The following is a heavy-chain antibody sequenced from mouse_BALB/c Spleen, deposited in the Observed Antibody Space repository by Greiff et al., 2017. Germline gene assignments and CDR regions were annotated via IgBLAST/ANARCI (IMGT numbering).Heavy chain of an antibody. J-gene: IGHJ2*01. CDR3: AREGMDRYDGFDY. V-gene: IGHV2-9*02. D-gene: IGHD2-14*01. CDR2: IWAGGST. Sequence: VKLMESGPGLVAPSQSLSITCTVSGFSLTSYGVHWVRQPPGKGLEWLGVIWAGGSTNYNSAPMSRLSISKDNSKSQVFLKMNSLQTDDTAMYYCAREGMDRYDGFDYWGQGTTLTVSS. CDR1: GFSLTSYG.